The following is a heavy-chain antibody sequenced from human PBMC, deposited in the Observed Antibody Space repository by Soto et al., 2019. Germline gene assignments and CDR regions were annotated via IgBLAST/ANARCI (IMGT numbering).Heavy chain of an antibody. J-gene: IGHJ4*02. V-gene: IGHV1-3*01. CDR1: EYTFTSYV. Sequence: HVQVVQSGAEVKKPGASVRVSCKASEYTFTSYVMHWVRQAPGQSLEWMGWINAGNGNTKYSQKFQDRVTITRDTSASTAYMELSSLRSEDTAVYYCARELQGLYYFDYWGQGTLVTVSS. CDR2: INAGNGNT. D-gene: IGHD4-4*01. CDR3: ARELQGLYYFDY.